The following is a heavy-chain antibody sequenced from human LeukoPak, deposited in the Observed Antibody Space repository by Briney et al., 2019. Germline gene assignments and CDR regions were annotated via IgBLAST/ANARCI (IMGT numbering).Heavy chain of an antibody. J-gene: IGHJ5*02. V-gene: IGHV4-34*01. CDR2: INHSGST. D-gene: IGHD6-13*01. Sequence: SETLSLTCAVYGGSFSGYYWSWIRQPPGKGLEWIGEINHSGSTNYNPFLESRVTISVDTSKNQFSLKLSSVTAADTAVYYCARALPYSSSSDPWGQGTLVTVSS. CDR1: GGSFSGYY. CDR3: ARALPYSSSSDP.